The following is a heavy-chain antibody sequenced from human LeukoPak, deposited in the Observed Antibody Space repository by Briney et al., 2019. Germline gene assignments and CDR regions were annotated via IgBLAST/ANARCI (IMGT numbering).Heavy chain of an antibody. Sequence: GGSLRLSCAASGFTFSSYGMHWVRQAPGKGLEWVGRIKSKTDGGTTDYAAPVKGRFTISRDDSKNTLYLQMNSLRAEDTAVYYCAKDSGPPLAGYYYYYMDVWGKGTTVTVFS. D-gene: IGHD6-19*01. V-gene: IGHV3-15*01. CDR1: GFTFSSYG. CDR2: IKSKTDGGTT. CDR3: AKDSGPPLAGYYYYYMDV. J-gene: IGHJ6*03.